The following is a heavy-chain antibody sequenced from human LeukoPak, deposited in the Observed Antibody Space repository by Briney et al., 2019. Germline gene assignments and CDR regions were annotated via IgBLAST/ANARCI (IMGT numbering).Heavy chain of an antibody. J-gene: IGHJ3*02. CDR1: GGSFSGYY. CDR2: INHSGST. V-gene: IGHV4-34*01. Sequence: SETLSLTCAVYGGSFSGYYWSWIRQPPGKGLEWIGEINHSGSTNYNPSLKSRVTISVDTSKNQFSLKLGSVTAADTAVYYCARRRVGATTDDAFDIWGQGTMVTVSS. CDR3: ARRRVGATTDDAFDI. D-gene: IGHD1-26*01.